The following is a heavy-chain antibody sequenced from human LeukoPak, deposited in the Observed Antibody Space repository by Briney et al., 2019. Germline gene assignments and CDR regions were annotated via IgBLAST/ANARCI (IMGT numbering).Heavy chain of an antibody. J-gene: IGHJ4*02. CDR1: GFTFSSYG. Sequence: GRSLRLSCAASGFTFSSYGMHWVRQAPGKGLEWVAVIWYDGSNKYYADSVKGRFTISRDNSKNTLYLQMNSLRAEDTAVYYCARGLNYYDSSGHDYWGQGTLVTVSS. CDR2: IWYDGSNK. D-gene: IGHD3-22*01. V-gene: IGHV3-33*08. CDR3: ARGLNYYDSSGHDY.